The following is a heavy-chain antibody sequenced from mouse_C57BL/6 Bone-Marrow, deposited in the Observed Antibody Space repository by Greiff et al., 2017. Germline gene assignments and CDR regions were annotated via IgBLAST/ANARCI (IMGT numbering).Heavy chain of an antibody. D-gene: IGHD2-3*01. V-gene: IGHV1-82*01. J-gene: IGHJ1*03. CDR3: ARDGGYWNFDV. Sequence: VMLVESGPELVKPGASVKISCKASGYAFSSSWMNWVKQRPGKGLEWIGRIYPGDGDTNYNGKFKGKATLTADKSSSTAYMQLSSLTSEDSAVYFCARDGGYWNFDVWGTGTTVTVSS. CDR1: GYAFSSSW. CDR2: IYPGDGDT.